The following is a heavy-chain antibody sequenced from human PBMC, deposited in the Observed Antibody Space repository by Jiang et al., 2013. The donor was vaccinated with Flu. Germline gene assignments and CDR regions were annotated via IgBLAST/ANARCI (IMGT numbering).Heavy chain of an antibody. D-gene: IGHD2-15*01. CDR2: YDGSNK. Sequence: YDGSNKYYADSVEGRFTISRDNSKNTLYLQMNSLRAEDTAVYYCARGCGGSCYSVEYWGQGTLVTVSS. V-gene: IGHV3-30-3*01. J-gene: IGHJ4*02. CDR3: ARGCGGSCYSVEY.